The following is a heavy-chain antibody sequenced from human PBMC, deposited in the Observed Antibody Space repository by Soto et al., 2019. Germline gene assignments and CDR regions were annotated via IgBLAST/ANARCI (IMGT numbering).Heavy chain of an antibody. D-gene: IGHD3-22*01. CDR3: ARGIAMIVVVDGDAPGNYYLDS. CDR1: GGSFSGHY. CDR2: INHSGNT. Sequence: SETLSLTCAVYGGSFSGHYWTWIRQPPGKGLEWIGEINHSGNTNYNPSLKSRVTISVDTSKNQFSLRLNSVTAADTAVYYCARGIAMIVVVDGDAPGNYYLDSWGQGTLVT. V-gene: IGHV4-34*01. J-gene: IGHJ4*02.